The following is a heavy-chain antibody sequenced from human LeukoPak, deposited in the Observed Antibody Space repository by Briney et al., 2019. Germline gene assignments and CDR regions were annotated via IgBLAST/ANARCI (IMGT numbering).Heavy chain of an antibody. CDR2: IRYDGSKK. D-gene: IGHD5-24*01. Sequence: GGSLRLSCAASGFSFSTYNMNWVRQAQGKGLGWVAFIRYDGSKKYYADSVKGRFTISRDNSKSTLYLQMNSLRAEDTAVYYCAKDLQGLQTSFDNWGQGTLVTVSS. CDR1: GFSFSTYN. J-gene: IGHJ4*02. CDR3: AKDLQGLQTSFDN. V-gene: IGHV3-30*02.